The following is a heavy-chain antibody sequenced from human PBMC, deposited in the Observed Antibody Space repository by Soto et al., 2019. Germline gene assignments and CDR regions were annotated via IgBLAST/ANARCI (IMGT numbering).Heavy chain of an antibody. D-gene: IGHD5-18*01. V-gene: IGHV1-18*01. Sequence: QAQLVQSGAEVKKPGASVKVSCKASGYTFYSHSISWVRQAPGQGLEWMGRTSADNSNTKYAQKFRRRVTMTTATSTSTVYMELRNRRSNDTAVYYCARCIHQAYYYGMDVWGQGTTVTVPS. J-gene: IGHJ6*02. CDR2: TSADNSNT. CDR3: ARCIHQAYYYGMDV. CDR1: GYTFYSHS.